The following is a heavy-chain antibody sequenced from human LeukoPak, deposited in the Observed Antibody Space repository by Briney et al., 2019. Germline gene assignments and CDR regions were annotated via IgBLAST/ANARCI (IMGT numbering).Heavy chain of an antibody. CDR3: ARVPEYGGVFDY. CDR1: GFTFSSYW. Sequence: GGSLRLSCEVSGFTFSSYWMSWVRQAPGKGLEWVANIKQDGSEKYYVDSVKGRFTISRDNAKNSLYLQMNSLRAEDTAVYYCARVPEYGGVFDYWGQGTLVTVSS. V-gene: IGHV3-7*01. J-gene: IGHJ4*02. D-gene: IGHD2-8*02. CDR2: IKQDGSEK.